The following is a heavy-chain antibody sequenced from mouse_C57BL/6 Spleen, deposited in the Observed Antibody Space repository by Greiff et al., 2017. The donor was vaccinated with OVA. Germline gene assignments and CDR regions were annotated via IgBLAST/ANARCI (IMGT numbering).Heavy chain of an antibody. J-gene: IGHJ4*01. V-gene: IGHV5-9-1*02. CDR3: TRGGGQDAMDY. D-gene: IGHD3-3*01. CDR2: ISSGGDYI. Sequence: EVQLVESGEGLVKPGGSLKLSCAASGFTFSSYALSWVRQTPEKRLEWVAYISSGGDYIYYADTVKGRFTLSRDNARNTLYLQMSSLKSEDTAMYYCTRGGGQDAMDYWGQGTSVTVSS. CDR1: GFTFSSYA.